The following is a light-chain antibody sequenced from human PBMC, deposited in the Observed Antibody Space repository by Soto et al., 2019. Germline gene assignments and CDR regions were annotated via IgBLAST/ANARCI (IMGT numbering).Light chain of an antibody. CDR2: DAS. J-gene: IGKJ5*01. V-gene: IGKV3-11*01. Sequence: RASQSVSSYLAWYQQKPGQAPRLLIYDASNRATGIPARFSGSGSGTDFTLTISSLEPEDYAVYYCQQRSNWPPITFGQGTRLEIK. CDR1: QSVSSY. CDR3: QQRSNWPPIT.